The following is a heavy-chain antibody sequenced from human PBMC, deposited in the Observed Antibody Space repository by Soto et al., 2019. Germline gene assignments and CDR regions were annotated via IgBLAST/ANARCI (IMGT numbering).Heavy chain of an antibody. CDR2: FDPEDGET. D-gene: IGHD3-22*01. CDR3: ASRYYYDSSGYYLA. V-gene: IGHV1-24*01. J-gene: IGHJ5*02. Sequence: XVKVSCKVSGYTLTELYMHGVRQAPGKGLEWMGGFDPEDGETIYAQKFQGRVTMTEDTSTDTAYMELSSLRYEDTAVYYCASRYYYDSSGYYLAWGQGTLVTVSS. CDR1: GYTLTELY.